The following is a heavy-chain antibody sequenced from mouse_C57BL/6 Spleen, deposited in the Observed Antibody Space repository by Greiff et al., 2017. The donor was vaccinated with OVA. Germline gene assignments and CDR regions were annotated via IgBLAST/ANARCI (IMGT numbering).Heavy chain of an antibody. D-gene: IGHD2-1*01. CDR1: GYTFTSYW. CDR2: IDPSDSYT. V-gene: IGHV1-69*01. J-gene: IGHJ4*01. Sequence: QVQLQQPGAELVMPGASVKLSCKASGYTFTSYWMHWVKQRPGQGLEWIGEIDPSDSYTNYNQKFKGKSTLAVDKSSSTPYMQLSRLTSEDSAVYYCARWGNCHEDDWGQGTSVTVSS. CDR3: ARWGNCHEDD.